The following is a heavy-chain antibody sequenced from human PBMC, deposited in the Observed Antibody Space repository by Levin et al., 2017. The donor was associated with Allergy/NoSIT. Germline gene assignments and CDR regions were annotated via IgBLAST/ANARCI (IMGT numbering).Heavy chain of an antibody. Sequence: GGSLRLSCVASGFSFNSYTMSWVRQAPGKGLEWVSGISGSGSKTYYIDSVEGRFTISRDNSNNTLHLQMNSLRAEDTAIYYCAKQENQMTSVTASFDHWGQGTLVTVSS. CDR3: AKQENQMTSVTASFDH. D-gene: IGHD4-17*01. CDR1: GFSFNSYT. V-gene: IGHV3-23*01. J-gene: IGHJ4*02. CDR2: ISGSGSKT.